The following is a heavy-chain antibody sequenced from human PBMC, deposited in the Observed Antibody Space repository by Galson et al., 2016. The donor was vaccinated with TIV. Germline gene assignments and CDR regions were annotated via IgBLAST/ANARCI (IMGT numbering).Heavy chain of an antibody. CDR2: IWHDGSNK. D-gene: IGHD3-3*01. J-gene: IGHJ4*02. CDR1: GFTFTSYG. CDR3: ARGPEYYDFWSGFSGDYFDY. Sequence: SLRLSCAASGFTFTSYGMHWARQATGKGLEWVAVIWHDGSNKYYADSVKGRFTISRDNSKNTLYLQMDSLRADDTAVYYCARGPEYYDFWSGFSGDYFDYWGQGTLVTVSS. V-gene: IGHV3-33*01.